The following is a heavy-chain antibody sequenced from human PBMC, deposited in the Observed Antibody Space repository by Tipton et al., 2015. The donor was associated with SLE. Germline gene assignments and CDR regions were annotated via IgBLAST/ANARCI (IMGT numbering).Heavy chain of an antibody. D-gene: IGHD3-22*01. CDR3: AADSSAYY. J-gene: IGHJ4*02. CDR1: GFTFSSYS. V-gene: IGHV3-21*01. CDR2: ISSSSSYI. Sequence: GSLRLSCAASGFTFSSYSMNWVRQAPGKGLEWVSSISSSSSYIYYADSVKGRFTISRDNAKNSLYLQMNSLTAEDTGVYYCAADSSAYYWGQGTLVTVSS.